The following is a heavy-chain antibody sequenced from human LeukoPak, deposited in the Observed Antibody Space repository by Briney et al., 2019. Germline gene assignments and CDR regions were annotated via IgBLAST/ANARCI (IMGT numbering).Heavy chain of an antibody. J-gene: IGHJ4*02. CDR2: SSWNGGTI. Sequence: GGSLRLSCAASGFTFDDYAMYWVRQAPGKGLEWVSGSSWNGGTIAYADSGRGRFTISRENPKNSLYLKMTSITTEDTALYFCAKDMWVRSSYGYGSFDYWGPGTLVTVS. D-gene: IGHD5-18*01. CDR1: GFTFDDYA. V-gene: IGHV3-9*01. CDR3: AKDMWVRSSYGYGSFDY.